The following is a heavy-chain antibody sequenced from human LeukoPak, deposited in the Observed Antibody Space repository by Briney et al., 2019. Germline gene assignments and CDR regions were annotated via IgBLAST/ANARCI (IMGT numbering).Heavy chain of an antibody. CDR2: IYTSGST. CDR3: ARLAGIAAAGTFDY. V-gene: IGHV4-4*07. D-gene: IGHD6-13*01. CDR1: GGSISSYY. J-gene: IGHJ4*02. Sequence: SXTLSLTCTVSGGSISSYYWSWIRQPAGKGLEWIGRIYTSGSTNYNPSLKRGVNISVDKSKKQFSLKLSSVTAADTAVYYCARLAGIAAAGTFDYWGQGTLVTVSS.